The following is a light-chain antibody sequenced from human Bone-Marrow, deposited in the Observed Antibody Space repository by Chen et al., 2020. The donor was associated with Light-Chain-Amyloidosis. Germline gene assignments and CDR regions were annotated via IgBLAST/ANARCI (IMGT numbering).Light chain of an antibody. CDR1: RSVIGAYNY. Sequence: QSALTQPYPGSGSPGQSISISCTGTRSVIGAYNYVSWSQQYPGKPPKLIIYEGTYRPSGVSNRFSGSKSGDTASLTVSGLQAEDEADYYGSSYSFSNTPWVFGGGTKLTVL. V-gene: IGLV2-14*01. J-gene: IGLJ3*02. CDR2: EGT. CDR3: SSYSFSNTPWV.